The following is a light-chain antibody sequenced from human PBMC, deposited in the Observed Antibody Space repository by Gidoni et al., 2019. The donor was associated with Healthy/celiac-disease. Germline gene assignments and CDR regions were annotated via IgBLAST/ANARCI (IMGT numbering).Light chain of an antibody. J-gene: IGKJ4*01. CDR3: QQRSNCPLT. CDR2: DAY. Sequence: EFGLTQFPATLSFSPGERATLSCRASQGVSSYLAWYQQKPGQAPRLLIYDAYNRATGIPARFSGSGPGTDFTLTISSLEPEDFAVYYCQQRSNCPLTFGGGTKVEIK. CDR1: QGVSSY. V-gene: IGKV3D-11*01.